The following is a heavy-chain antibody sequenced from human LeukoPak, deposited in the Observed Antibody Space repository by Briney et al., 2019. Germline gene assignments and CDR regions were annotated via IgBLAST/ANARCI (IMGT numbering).Heavy chain of an antibody. J-gene: IGHJ4*02. CDR3: AKDPPVGASPDY. CDR1: GFTFSSYG. Sequence: PGGSLRLSCAASGFTFSSYGMHWVRQAPGKGLEWVAIIRYDGSNKYYADSVKGRFTISRDNSKNTLYLQMNSLRAEDTAVYYCAKDPPVGASPDYWSQGTLVTVSS. CDR2: IRYDGSNK. V-gene: IGHV3-30*02. D-gene: IGHD1-26*01.